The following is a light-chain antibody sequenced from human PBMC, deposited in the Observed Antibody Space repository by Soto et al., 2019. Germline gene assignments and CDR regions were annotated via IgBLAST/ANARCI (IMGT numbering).Light chain of an antibody. CDR2: LNSDGSH. CDR3: QTWGTGIQGV. J-gene: IGLJ3*02. V-gene: IGLV4-69*01. Sequence: QPVLTQSPSASASLGASVKLTCTLSSGHSSYAIAWHQQQPEKGPRYLMKLNSDGSHSKGDGIPDRFSGSSSGAERYLTISSLQSEDEADYYCQTWGTGIQGVFGGGTKVTVI. CDR1: SGHSSYA.